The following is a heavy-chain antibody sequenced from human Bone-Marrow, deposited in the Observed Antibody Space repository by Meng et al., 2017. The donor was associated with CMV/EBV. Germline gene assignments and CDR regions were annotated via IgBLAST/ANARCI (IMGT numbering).Heavy chain of an antibody. V-gene: IGHV3-21*01. D-gene: IGHD3-3*01. CDR3: ARGFRDDFWSGRSAQGKRAGDSFDP. CDR2: LSSSSSYI. Sequence: GESLKISCAASGFTFSNAWMSWVRQAPGKGLEWVSSLSSSSSYIYYADSVKGRFTISRDNAKNSLYLQMNSLRAEDTAVYYCARGFRDDFWSGRSAQGKRAGDSFDPWGQGTLVTVSS. J-gene: IGHJ5*02. CDR1: GFTFSNAW.